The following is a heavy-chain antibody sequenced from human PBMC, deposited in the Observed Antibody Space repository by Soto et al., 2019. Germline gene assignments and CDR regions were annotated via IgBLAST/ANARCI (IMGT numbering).Heavy chain of an antibody. J-gene: IGHJ4*01. CDR1: XXSXXXXX. D-gene: IGHD3-16*01. Sequence: VKXSETLSLTXXXSXXSXXXXXXXXIRQPPGKELEWIGYICDSGSTNYNPSLTSRVXXSVXXSKNQFSLNLSSMTAADTAIYYCARQGENDYFDFWGXXALVTVSS. CDR2: ICDSGST. V-gene: IGHV4-59*08. CDR3: ARQGENDYFDF.